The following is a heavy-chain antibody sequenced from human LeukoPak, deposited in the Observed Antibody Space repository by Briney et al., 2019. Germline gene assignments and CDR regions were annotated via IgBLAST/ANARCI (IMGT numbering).Heavy chain of an antibody. J-gene: IGHJ4*02. CDR3: ARNVEMTYYFDY. CDR1: GYAFTSYG. Sequence: AASVKVSCKASGYAFTSYGISWVRQAPGQGLEWMGWISAYNGNTNYAQKLQGRVTMTTDTSTSTAYMELRSLRSDDTAVYYCARNVEMTYYFDYWGQGTLVTVSS. V-gene: IGHV1-18*01. CDR2: ISAYNGNT. D-gene: IGHD5-24*01.